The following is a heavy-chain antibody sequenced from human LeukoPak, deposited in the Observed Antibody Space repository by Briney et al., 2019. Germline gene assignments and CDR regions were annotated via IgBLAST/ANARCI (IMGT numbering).Heavy chain of an antibody. CDR1: GFTFSNYA. J-gene: IGHJ3*01. V-gene: IGHV3-23*01. Sequence: GSLRLSCVASGFTFSNYAVMWVRQAPGQGLEWVSAITGGGTTRYADSVKGRFTISRDNSKDTLYLQMNSLRVEDTAPYFCAKDPKVFKIGPFEFWGQGTGATVSS. CDR2: ITGGGTT. D-gene: IGHD2/OR15-2a*01. CDR3: AKDPKVFKIGPFEF.